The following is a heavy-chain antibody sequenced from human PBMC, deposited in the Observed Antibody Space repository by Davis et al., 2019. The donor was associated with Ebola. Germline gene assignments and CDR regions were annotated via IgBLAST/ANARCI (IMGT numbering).Heavy chain of an antibody. Sequence: GESLKISCSASGFPCSKYGMHWVRQAPGKGLEWLAVIWYDGSREFLADSMKGRSTISRDNSRNTLFLQMNSLRVEDTAVYYCVRDPAIGKPLSTFDVWGLGTTVTVAS. J-gene: IGHJ3*01. CDR2: IWYDGSRE. D-gene: IGHD1-14*01. V-gene: IGHV3-33*08. CDR1: GFPCSKYG. CDR3: VRDPAIGKPLSTFDV.